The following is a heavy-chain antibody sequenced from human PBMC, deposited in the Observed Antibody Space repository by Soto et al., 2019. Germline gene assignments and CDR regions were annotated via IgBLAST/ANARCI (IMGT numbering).Heavy chain of an antibody. D-gene: IGHD2-2*01. V-gene: IGHV1-2*04. J-gene: IGHJ3*02. Sequence: ASVKVSCKASGYTFTGYYMHWVRQAPGQGLEWMGWINPNSGGTNYAQKFQGWVTMTRDTSISTAYMELSRLRSDDTAVYYCARAIDDCVVVPAAPDNAFDIWGQGTMVTVSS. CDR2: INPNSGGT. CDR1: GYTFTGYY. CDR3: ARAIDDCVVVPAAPDNAFDI.